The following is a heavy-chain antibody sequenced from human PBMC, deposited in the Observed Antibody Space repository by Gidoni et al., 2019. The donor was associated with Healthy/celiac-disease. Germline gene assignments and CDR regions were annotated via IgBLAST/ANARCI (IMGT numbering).Heavy chain of an antibody. J-gene: IGHJ4*02. CDR2: ISYDGSNK. Sequence: QVQLVESGGGVVQPGRSLRLCCAASGFTFSSYAMHWVRPAPGKGLEWVAVISYDGSNKYYADSVKGRFTISRDNSKNTLYLQMNSLRAEDTAVYYCARDQIPREYQLLFYWGQGTLVTVSS. CDR1: GFTFSSYA. CDR3: ARDQIPREYQLLFY. V-gene: IGHV3-30-3*01. D-gene: IGHD2-2*01.